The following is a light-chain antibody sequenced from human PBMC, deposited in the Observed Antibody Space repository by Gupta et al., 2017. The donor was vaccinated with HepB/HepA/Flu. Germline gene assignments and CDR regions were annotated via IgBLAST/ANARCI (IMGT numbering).Light chain of an antibody. CDR3: AAWDGSLSGPV. V-gene: IGLV1-47*01. CDR2: RNN. CDR1: SSNIGSNY. J-gene: IGLJ3*02. Sequence: QSVLTQPPSASGTPGQRVTISCSGSSSNIGSNYVSWYQQLPGTAPKLLIYRNNQRPSGVPDRFSGSKSGTSASLAISGLRSEDEADYYCAAWDGSLSGPVFGGGTKLTVL.